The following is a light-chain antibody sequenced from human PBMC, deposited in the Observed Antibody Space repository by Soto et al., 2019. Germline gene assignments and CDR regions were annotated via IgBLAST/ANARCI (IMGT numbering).Light chain of an antibody. J-gene: IGKJ5*01. CDR3: QQYGNAPWT. CDR1: QGITSY. V-gene: IGKV1-27*01. Sequence: DIQLSPSPSSLSASVGDRVTITCRVSQGITSYLNWYRQKPGEVLKLLIYAASSRATGVPDRLSGSGSGTDFTLTISRLEPEDLAVYYCQQYGNAPWTFGQGTLLEIK. CDR2: AAS.